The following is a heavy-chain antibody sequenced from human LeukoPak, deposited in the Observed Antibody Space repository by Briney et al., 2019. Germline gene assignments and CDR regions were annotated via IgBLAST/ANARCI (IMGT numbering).Heavy chain of an antibody. V-gene: IGHV3-23*01. CDR3: ARDFDYVWGSYRLWYFDL. Sequence: GGSLRLSCAASGFTFSAYAMSCVRQAPGKGLEWVSTIRGSGGNMYYADSVKGRFTISRDNSRNTLYLQMNGLRAEDTAVYYCARDFDYVWGSYRLWYFDLWGRGTLVTVSS. J-gene: IGHJ2*01. D-gene: IGHD3-16*02. CDR1: GFTFSAYA. CDR2: IRGSGGNM.